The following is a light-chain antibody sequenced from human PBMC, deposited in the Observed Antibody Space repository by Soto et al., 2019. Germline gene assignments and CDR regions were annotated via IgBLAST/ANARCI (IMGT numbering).Light chain of an antibody. CDR1: SSDVNNYDY. CDR2: DVS. V-gene: IGLV2-14*01. CDR3: NSHTTGSTLEV. Sequence: LTQPASVSGSPGQSITISCTGISSDVNNYDYVSWYQQHPGKAPKLLIYDVSKRPSGVSNRFSASKSGKTASLTIFGLQAEDEADYYCNSHTTGSTLEVFGGGTQLTVL. J-gene: IGLJ3*02.